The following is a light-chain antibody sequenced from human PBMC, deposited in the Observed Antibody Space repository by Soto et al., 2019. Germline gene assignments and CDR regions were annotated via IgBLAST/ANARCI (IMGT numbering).Light chain of an antibody. J-gene: IGKJ1*01. CDR1: QSISSW. CDR3: QQYNSYST. Sequence: DIQMTQSPSTLSASVGDRATITCRASQSISSWLAWYHQKPGKAPKLLIYDASSLESGVPSRFSGSGSGTEFTLTISSLQPDDFATYYCQQYNSYSTFGQGTKVDI. CDR2: DAS. V-gene: IGKV1-5*01.